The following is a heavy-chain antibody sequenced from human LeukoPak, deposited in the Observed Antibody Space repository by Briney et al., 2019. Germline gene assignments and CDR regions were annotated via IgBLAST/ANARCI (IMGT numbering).Heavy chain of an antibody. J-gene: IGHJ5*02. CDR2: FDPEDGET. CDR1: GYTLTELS. V-gene: IGHV1-24*01. Sequence: GASVKVSCKVSGYTLTELSMHWVRQAPGKGLEWMEGFDPEDGETIYAQKFQGRVTMTEDTSTDTAYMELSSLRSEDTAVYYCATVNLGYCSGGSCYWFDPWGQGTLVTVSS. CDR3: ATVNLGYCSGGSCYWFDP. D-gene: IGHD2-15*01.